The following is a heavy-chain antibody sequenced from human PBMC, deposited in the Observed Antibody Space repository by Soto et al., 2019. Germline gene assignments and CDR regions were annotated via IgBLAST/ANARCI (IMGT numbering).Heavy chain of an antibody. Sequence: EASVKVSCKASGYTFTSYGISWVRQAPGQGLEWMGWISAYNGNTNYAQKLQGRVTMTTDTSTSTAYMELRSLRSDDTAVYYCARDPAVIAAAGTVYFDYWGQGTLVTVSS. CDR3: ARDPAVIAAAGTVYFDY. CDR1: GYTFTSYG. CDR2: ISAYNGNT. J-gene: IGHJ4*02. D-gene: IGHD6-13*01. V-gene: IGHV1-18*01.